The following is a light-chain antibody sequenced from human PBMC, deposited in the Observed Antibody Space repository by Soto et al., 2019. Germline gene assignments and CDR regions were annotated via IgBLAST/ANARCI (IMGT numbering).Light chain of an antibody. V-gene: IGKV1-39*01. Sequence: DIHMTQSPSSLSASVGYRVTITCRASQSIDSYVNWYQQKSGQAPKLLIYAASSLRSGVPSRFSGTGSGTDFTLTITSLQPEDFASYHCQQSYSSPPTFGQGTKLEIK. J-gene: IGKJ2*01. CDR1: QSIDSY. CDR3: QQSYSSPPT. CDR2: AAS.